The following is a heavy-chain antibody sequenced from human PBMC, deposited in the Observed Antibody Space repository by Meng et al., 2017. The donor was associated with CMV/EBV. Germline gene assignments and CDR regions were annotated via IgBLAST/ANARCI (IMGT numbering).Heavy chain of an antibody. D-gene: IGHD2-2*01. J-gene: IGHJ6*02. Sequence: GGSLRLSCAASGFTFDDYGMSWVRQAPGKGLEWVSGINWNGGSTGYADSVKGRLTISRDNAKNSLYLQMNSLRAKDTALYYCARGVGNIVVVPAATYGMDVWGQGTTVTVSS. CDR3: ARGVGNIVVVPAATYGMDV. CDR2: INWNGGST. CDR1: GFTFDDYG. V-gene: IGHV3-20*04.